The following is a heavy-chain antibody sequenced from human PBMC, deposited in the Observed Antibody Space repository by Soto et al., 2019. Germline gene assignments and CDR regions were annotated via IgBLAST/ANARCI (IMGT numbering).Heavy chain of an antibody. CDR1: GGSVSSGSYY. J-gene: IGHJ6*03. V-gene: IGHV4-39*01. Sequence: QLLESGPGLVKPSETLSLTCTVSGGSVSSGSYYWGWIRQPPGKGLEWIGSIYYSGNTYYNPSLKSRVTISVDTSKNQFSLKLSSVTAADTAVYYCARHVGGYYYYMDVWGKGTTVTVSS. CDR2: IYYSGNT. D-gene: IGHD2-15*01. CDR3: ARHVGGYYYYMDV.